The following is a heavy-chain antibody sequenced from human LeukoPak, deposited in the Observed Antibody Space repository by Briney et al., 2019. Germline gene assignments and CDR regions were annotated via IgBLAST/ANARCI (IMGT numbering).Heavy chain of an antibody. D-gene: IGHD3-22*01. V-gene: IGHV1-46*01. CDR3: ARALSDSSGYL. CDR2: INPSGGST. Sequence: GASVKVSCKAFGYIFTTYYVHWVRQAPGQGLEWMGKINPSGGSTSYAQQFQGRVTMTRDTSTRTVYMELSSLRSEDTAVYYCARALSDSSGYLWGQGTLVTVSS. CDR1: GYIFTTYY. J-gene: IGHJ5*02.